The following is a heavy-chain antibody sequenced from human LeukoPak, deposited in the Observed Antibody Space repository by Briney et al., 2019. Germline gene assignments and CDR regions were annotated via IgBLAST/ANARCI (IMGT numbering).Heavy chain of an antibody. CDR1: GGSISSRHYC. J-gene: IGHJ3*02. Sequence: SETLSLTCTVSGGSISSRHYCWGWLRQPPGTGLEWIGSIYYSGSTYYNPSLKSRLTMLIDTSDNLFSLNLNSVTAADTAIYYCASPRLRAVAGSIAFDIWGQGTMVTVSS. CDR2: IYYSGST. D-gene: IGHD6-19*01. V-gene: IGHV4-39*01. CDR3: ASPRLRAVAGSIAFDI.